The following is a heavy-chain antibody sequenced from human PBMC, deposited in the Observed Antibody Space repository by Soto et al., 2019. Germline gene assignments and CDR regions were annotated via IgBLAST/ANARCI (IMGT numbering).Heavy chain of an antibody. CDR3: ARGITIFGVYGMDV. CDR1: GGTLSRYA. CDR2: IIPIFGTA. J-gene: IGHJ6*02. D-gene: IGHD3-3*01. V-gene: IGHV1-69*06. Sequence: SVNVSCEVSGGTLSRYAISWVRQAPGQGLECMGGIIPIFGTANYAQKFQVRVTITADKSTRTASLELSSLRSEDTDVYYCARGITIFGVYGMDVWGQGTTVTVSS.